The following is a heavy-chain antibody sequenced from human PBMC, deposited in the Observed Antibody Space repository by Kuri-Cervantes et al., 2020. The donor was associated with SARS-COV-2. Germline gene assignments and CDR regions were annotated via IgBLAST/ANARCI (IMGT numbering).Heavy chain of an antibody. V-gene: IGHV4-34*01. CDR3: ARATHGGSYSFLYY. CDR2: INHSGST. CDR1: GGSFSGYY. D-gene: IGHD1-26*01. J-gene: IGHJ4*02. Sequence: SQTLSLTCAVYGGSFSGYYWSWIRQPPGKGLEWIGEINHSGSTNYNPSPKSRVTISVDTSKNQFSLKLSSVTAADTAVYYCARATHGGSYSFLYYWGQGTLVTVSS.